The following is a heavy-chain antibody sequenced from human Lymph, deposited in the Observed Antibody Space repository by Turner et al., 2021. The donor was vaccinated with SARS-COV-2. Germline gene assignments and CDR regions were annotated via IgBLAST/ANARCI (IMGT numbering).Heavy chain of an antibody. CDR3: SIGSSNPHWLYLFWF. CDR2: FDLDDGET. D-gene: IGHD3-3*01. J-gene: IGHJ4*02. V-gene: IGHV1-24*01. CDR1: GATLTELC. Sequence: VRAVQPGAEGERSGASGRVLCKVCGATLTELCMHWVRRAPGNGLEWLGCFDLDDGETIYAPNSQSVVTMTDNSSTDTPYMVLRSLRSEDTAVSSFSIGSSNPHWLYLFWFWGQGTLVTVSS.